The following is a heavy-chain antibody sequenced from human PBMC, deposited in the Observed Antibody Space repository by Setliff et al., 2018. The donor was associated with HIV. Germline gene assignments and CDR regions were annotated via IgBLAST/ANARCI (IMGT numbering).Heavy chain of an antibody. CDR3: ARYLAPYYYYGMDV. J-gene: IGHJ6*02. Sequence: ASVKVSCKASGYTFTNYYMHWVRQAPGQGLEWMGMMNPSDGRTNYVQNLQGRLAMTRDTSTSTVYMELSSLRSEDTAVYYCARYLAPYYYYGMDVWGQGTTVTVSS. V-gene: IGHV1-46*01. CDR2: MNPSDGRT. CDR1: GYTFTNYY.